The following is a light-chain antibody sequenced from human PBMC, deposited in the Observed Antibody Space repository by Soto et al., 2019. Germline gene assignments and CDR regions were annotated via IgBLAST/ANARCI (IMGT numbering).Light chain of an antibody. CDR2: AAS. CDR1: QSISSY. V-gene: IGKV1-39*01. Sequence: DLQMTQSPSSLSASVGDRVTITCRASQSISSYLNWYQQKPGKAPKLLIYAASSLQSGVPSRFSGSGSGIDFTLTISSLQPEDFATYYCQQSYSTSGITFGQGTRLEIK. CDR3: QQSYSTSGIT. J-gene: IGKJ5*01.